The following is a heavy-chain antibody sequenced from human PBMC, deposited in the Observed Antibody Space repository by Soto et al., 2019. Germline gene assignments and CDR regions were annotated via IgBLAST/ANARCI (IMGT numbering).Heavy chain of an antibody. V-gene: IGHV4-34*01. CDR2: ISHSGAT. J-gene: IGHJ6*02. Sequence: SETLSLTCAVYGGSFTDYYWTWIRQPPGKGLEWIGEISHSGATNYNPSLKSRVTISEDTSKNQVSLKVTSVTAADTAVFYCARGNHYYGMGVWGQGTTVTVSS. CDR1: GGSFTDYY. CDR3: ARGNHYYGMGV.